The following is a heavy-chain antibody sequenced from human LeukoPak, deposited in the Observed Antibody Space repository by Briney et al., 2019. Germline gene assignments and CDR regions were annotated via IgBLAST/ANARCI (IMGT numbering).Heavy chain of an antibody. Sequence: ASVKVSCKASGYTFTSYYMHWVRQAPGQGLEWMGIINPSGGSTSYAQKFQGRVTMTRDMSTNTVYMELSSLRSEDTAVYYCARGGFVLEPANCFDYWGQGTLVTVSS. CDR3: ARGGFVLEPANCFDY. CDR1: GYTFTSYY. V-gene: IGHV1-46*01. J-gene: IGHJ4*02. CDR2: INPSGGST. D-gene: IGHD1-1*01.